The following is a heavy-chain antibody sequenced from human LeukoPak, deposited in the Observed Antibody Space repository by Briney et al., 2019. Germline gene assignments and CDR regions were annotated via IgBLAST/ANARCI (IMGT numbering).Heavy chain of an antibody. CDR1: GGSISSGDYS. CDR3: ASGARDYYDSSGSRSWFDP. J-gene: IGHJ5*02. CDR2: IYHSGST. V-gene: IGHV4-30-2*01. Sequence: SETLSLTCAVSGGSISSGDYSWSWIRQPPGKGLEWIGYIYHSGSTYYNPSLKSRVTISVDRPKNQFSLRLSSVTAADTAVYYCASGARDYYDSSGSRSWFDPWGQGTLVTVSS. D-gene: IGHD3-22*01.